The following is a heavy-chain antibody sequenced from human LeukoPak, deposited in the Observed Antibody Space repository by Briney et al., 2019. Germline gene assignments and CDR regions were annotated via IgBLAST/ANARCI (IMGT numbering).Heavy chain of an antibody. CDR1: GGSISSSSYS. Sequence: SETLSLTCTVSGGSISSSSYSWGWIRQPPGKGLEWIGSIYYSGSTYYNPSLKSRVTISVATSKNQFSLKLSSVTAADTAVYSCARHGQYYDSNSLSYWGQGTLVTVSS. D-gene: IGHD3-22*01. CDR2: IYYSGST. V-gene: IGHV4-39*01. CDR3: ARHGQYYDSNSLSY. J-gene: IGHJ4*02.